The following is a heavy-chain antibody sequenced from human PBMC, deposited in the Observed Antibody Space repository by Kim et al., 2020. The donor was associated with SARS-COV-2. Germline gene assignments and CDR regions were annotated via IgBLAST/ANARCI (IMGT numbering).Heavy chain of an antibody. Sequence: GNPTYAQGFRGRCVLSLDTSVSTAYLQISSLKAEDTAVYYCAREEKGIDYWGQGTLVTVSS. CDR3: AREEKGIDY. V-gene: IGHV7-4-1*02. J-gene: IGHJ4*02. CDR2: GNP.